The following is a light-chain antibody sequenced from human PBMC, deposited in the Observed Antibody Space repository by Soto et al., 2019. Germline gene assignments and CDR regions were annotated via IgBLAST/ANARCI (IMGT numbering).Light chain of an antibody. V-gene: IGKV3-15*01. J-gene: IGKJ4*01. CDR1: QTISSN. CDR3: QQYHDWPPLT. Sequence: MTQSPAIVSVSPGERVTLSCRASQTISSNLAWYQLKPGQTPRLLFYSASARATGTSARFSCTGSGTAFTLTISGRKSEDVALYYCQQYHDWPPLTFGGGTKVQIK. CDR2: SAS.